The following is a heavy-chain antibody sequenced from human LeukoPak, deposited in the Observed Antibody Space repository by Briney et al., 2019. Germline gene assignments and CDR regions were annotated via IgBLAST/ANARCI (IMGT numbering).Heavy chain of an antibody. V-gene: IGHV1-69*05. Sequence: SLKVSCKASGGTFTIYAISSVRQAPGQGLEWMGRIIPIFGTANYVQKFQSRVTITTDESTSTACMELRSLRSEDTAVYYCAIAPNSHSSSWYWNLDYWGQGTLVTVSS. J-gene: IGHJ4*02. CDR3: AIAPNSHSSSWYWNLDY. CDR2: IIPIFGTA. CDR1: GGTFTIYA. D-gene: IGHD6-13*01.